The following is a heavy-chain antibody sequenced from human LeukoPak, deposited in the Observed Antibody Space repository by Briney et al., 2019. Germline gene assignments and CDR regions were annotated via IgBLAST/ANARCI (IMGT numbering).Heavy chain of an antibody. J-gene: IGHJ3*01. Sequence: TGGSLRLSCAASGFTFSNYAMNWVRQAPGKGLEWVSAISASGGSTNYADSVKGRFTISRDNSKNTLYLQMNTLRAEGTAVYHCAKLHSSDSYVWDAFDLWGQGTMVTVSS. CDR2: ISASGGST. CDR3: AKLHSSDSYVWDAFDL. D-gene: IGHD6-19*01. V-gene: IGHV3-23*01. CDR1: GFTFSNYA.